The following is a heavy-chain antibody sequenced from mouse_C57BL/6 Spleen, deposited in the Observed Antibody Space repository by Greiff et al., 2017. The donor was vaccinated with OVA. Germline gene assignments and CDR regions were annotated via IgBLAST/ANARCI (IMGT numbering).Heavy chain of an antibody. V-gene: IGHV1-62-2*01. CDR3: ARHEEEGVITTVGGYFDV. CDR1: GYTFTEYT. Sequence: QVQLQQSGAELVKPGASVKLSCKASGYTFTEYTIHWVKQRSGQGLEWIGWVYPGSGSIKYNEKFKDKATLTADKSSSTVYMELSRLTSEDSAVYFCARHEEEGVITTVGGYFDVWGTGTTVTVSS. D-gene: IGHD1-1*01. CDR2: VYPGSGSI. J-gene: IGHJ1*03.